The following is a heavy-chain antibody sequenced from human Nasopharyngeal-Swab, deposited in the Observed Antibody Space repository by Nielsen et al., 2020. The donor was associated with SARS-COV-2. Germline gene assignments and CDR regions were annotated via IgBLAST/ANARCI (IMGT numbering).Heavy chain of an antibody. D-gene: IGHD1-14*01. Sequence: GGSLRLSCAASGFSITTYGMTWVRQAPGKGLEWVSSISELGSGIYYADSVRGRFSISRDTSKNTVYLQMNTLRADDTALYFCTRGLTGYIVQWNPSPYWGQGTLVTVSS. J-gene: IGHJ4*02. CDR3: TRGLTGYIVQWNPSPY. V-gene: IGHV3-23*01. CDR1: GFSITTYG. CDR2: ISELGSGI.